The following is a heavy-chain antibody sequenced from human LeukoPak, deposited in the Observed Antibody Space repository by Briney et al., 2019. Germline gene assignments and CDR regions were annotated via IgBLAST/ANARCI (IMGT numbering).Heavy chain of an antibody. D-gene: IGHD3-22*01. CDR1: GCTFTGYY. CDR2: IIPNSGGT. CDR3: ARDQNGYYDSSGHDAFDI. V-gene: IGHV1-2*02. J-gene: IGHJ3*02. Sequence: ASVKVSCKASGCTFTGYYMHWVRQAPGQGLEWMGWIIPNSGGTNYAQKFQGRVTMTRDTSISTAYMELSRLRSDDTAVYYCARDQNGYYDSSGHDAFDIWGQGTMVTVSS.